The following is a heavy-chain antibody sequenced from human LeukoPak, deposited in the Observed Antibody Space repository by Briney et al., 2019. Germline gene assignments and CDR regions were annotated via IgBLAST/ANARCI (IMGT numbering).Heavy chain of an antibody. CDR1: GYTFTSYG. D-gene: IGHD3-3*01. J-gene: IGHJ5*02. Sequence: ASVQVSCKASGYTFTSYGISWVRQAPGQGLEWMGWISAYNGNTNYAQKLQGRITVTSDTSTSTAYMELRSLRSDDTAVYYCARDPTIFGVVTWFDPWGQGTLVTVSS. V-gene: IGHV1-18*01. CDR3: ARDPTIFGVVTWFDP. CDR2: ISAYNGNT.